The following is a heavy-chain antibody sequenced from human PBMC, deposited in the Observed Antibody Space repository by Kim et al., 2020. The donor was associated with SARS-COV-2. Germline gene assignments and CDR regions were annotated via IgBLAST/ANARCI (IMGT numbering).Heavy chain of an antibody. CDR3: ARLYSSLNWYFDL. V-gene: IGHV4-39*01. CDR1: GGSFSSSTYY. J-gene: IGHJ2*01. D-gene: IGHD5-18*01. CDR2: IYYTGST. Sequence: SETLSLTCFVSGGSFSSSTYYWGWIRQPPGKGLEWMGNIYYTGSTYYNPSLKSRVTMSVDTSKNQFSLKLNSVTAADTAMYYCARLYSSLNWYFDLWGRGTLVTVSS.